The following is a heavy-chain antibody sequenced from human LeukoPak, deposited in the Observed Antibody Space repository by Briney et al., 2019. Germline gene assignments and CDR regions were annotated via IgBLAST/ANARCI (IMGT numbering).Heavy chain of an antibody. J-gene: IGHJ5*02. Sequence: GGSLRLSCAASGFTFSSYAMSWVRQAPGKGLEWVSAISGSGSNTYYAGSVKGRFTISRDNSKNTLYLQMNSLRGADAAVYYCAKERQTGDYFTSDRWGQGTLVTVSS. CDR1: GFTFSSYA. CDR3: AKERQTGDYFTSDR. CDR2: ISGSGSNT. V-gene: IGHV3-23*01. D-gene: IGHD4-17*01.